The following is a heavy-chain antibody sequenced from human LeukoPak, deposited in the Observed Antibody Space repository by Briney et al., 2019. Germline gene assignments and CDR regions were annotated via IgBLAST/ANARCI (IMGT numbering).Heavy chain of an antibody. Sequence: GGSLRLSCAASGFTFSSYAMSWVRQAPGKGLEWVSAISGSGGSTYYADSVKGRFTISRDNSKNSLYLQMNSLRAGDTAVYYCARGRGKTYYYDSSGYFDFDYWGQGTLVTVSS. V-gene: IGHV3-23*01. J-gene: IGHJ4*02. CDR3: ARGRGKTYYYDSSGYFDFDY. CDR2: ISGSGGST. D-gene: IGHD3-22*01. CDR1: GFTFSSYA.